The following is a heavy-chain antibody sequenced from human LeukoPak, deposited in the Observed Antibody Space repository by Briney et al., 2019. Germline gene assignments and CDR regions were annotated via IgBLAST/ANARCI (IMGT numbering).Heavy chain of an antibody. CDR3: ATQVGASYWYFDL. D-gene: IGHD1-26*01. CDR2: IQSLIDGGTV. J-gene: IGHJ2*01. V-gene: IGHV3-15*01. CDR1: GFTFINAW. Sequence: GGSLRLSCAASGFTFINAWMSWVRQAPGKGLEWVGRIQSLIDGGTVDYAANVKGRLTVSRDDPKKTLYLQMNSLNTEDTAVYYCATQVGASYWYFDLWGRGTLVTVSS.